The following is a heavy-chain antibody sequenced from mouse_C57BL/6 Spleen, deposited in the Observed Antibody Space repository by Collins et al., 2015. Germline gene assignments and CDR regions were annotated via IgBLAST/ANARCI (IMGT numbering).Heavy chain of an antibody. CDR1: GFNIKDDY. CDR3: TTDYGNRG. CDR2: IDPENGDT. V-gene: IGHV14-4*01. Sequence: EVQLQQSGAELVRPGASVKLSCTASGFNIKDDYMHWVKQRPEQGLEWIGWIDPENGDTEYASKFQGKATITADTSSNTAYLQLSSLTSEDTAVYYCTTDYGNRGWGQGTTLTVSS. J-gene: IGHJ2*01. D-gene: IGHD2-1*01.